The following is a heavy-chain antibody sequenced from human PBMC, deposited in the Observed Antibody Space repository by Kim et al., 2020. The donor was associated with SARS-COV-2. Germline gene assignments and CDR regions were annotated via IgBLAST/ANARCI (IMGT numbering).Heavy chain of an antibody. V-gene: IGHV4-61*01. CDR3: ARLVQDYYGMDV. CDR2: TYYSGST. Sequence: SETLSLTCTVSGGSVSSGSYYWSWIRQPPGKGLEWIGNTYYSGSTKYNPSLKSRVTIAVDTSKNQFSLKLSSVTAADTAVYYCARLVQDYYGMDVWGQGTTVTVSS. J-gene: IGHJ6*02. CDR1: GGSVSSGSYY.